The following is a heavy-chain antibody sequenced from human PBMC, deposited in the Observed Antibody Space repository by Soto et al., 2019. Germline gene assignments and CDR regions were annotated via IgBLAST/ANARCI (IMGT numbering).Heavy chain of an antibody. Sequence: SETLSLTCTVSGGSISDADYYWSWVRQPPGKGLEWIGYIDYVGSTSYNPSLKSRVTISKDTSKNQFSLKLTSLTAADTAVYYCDRERSFIRSYKDGPIDYWGQRTLVTVSS. CDR2: IDYVGST. J-gene: IGHJ4*02. CDR3: DRERSFIRSYKDGPIDY. D-gene: IGHD3-16*01. V-gene: IGHV4-30-4*01. CDR1: GGSISDADYY.